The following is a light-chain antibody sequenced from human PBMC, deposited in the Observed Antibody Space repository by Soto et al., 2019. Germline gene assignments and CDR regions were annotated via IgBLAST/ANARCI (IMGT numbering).Light chain of an antibody. V-gene: IGLV2-23*01. J-gene: IGLJ3*02. Sequence: QSALTQPASVSGSPGQSITISCTGTSSDVGSYNIVSWYQQHPGKAPKLMIYEGSKRPSGVSKRFSGSKSGNTASLTISGLQAEDEADYYCCSYAGSNCVFGGGTKVTVL. CDR1: SSDVGSYNI. CDR3: CSYAGSNCV. CDR2: EGS.